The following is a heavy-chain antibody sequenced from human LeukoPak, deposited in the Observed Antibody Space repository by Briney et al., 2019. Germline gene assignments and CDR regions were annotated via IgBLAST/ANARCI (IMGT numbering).Heavy chain of an antibody. V-gene: IGHV1-69*13. D-gene: IGHD5-24*01. Sequence: SVTVSCKASGGTFSSYAISWVRQAPGQGLEWMGGIIPIFGTANYAQKFQGRVTITADESTSTAYMELSSLRSEDTAVYYCAREAVEMATIHSYYYGMDVWGQGTTVTVSS. CDR3: AREAVEMATIHSYYYGMDV. CDR2: IIPIFGTA. J-gene: IGHJ6*02. CDR1: GGTFSSYA.